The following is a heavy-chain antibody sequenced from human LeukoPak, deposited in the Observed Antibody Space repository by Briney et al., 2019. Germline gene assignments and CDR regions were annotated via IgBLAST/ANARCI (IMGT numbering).Heavy chain of an antibody. V-gene: IGHV3-53*01. CDR2: IYSDGST. D-gene: IGHD1-26*01. Sequence: GGSLGLSCAASGFTVSSNYMSWVRQAPGKGLEWVSEIYSDGSTYYAASVKGRFSISRDNSKNTVYLQMNRLRAEDTAVYYCARDLREHGVFDIWGQGTMVTVSS. J-gene: IGHJ3*02. CDR1: GFTVSSNY. CDR3: ARDLREHGVFDI.